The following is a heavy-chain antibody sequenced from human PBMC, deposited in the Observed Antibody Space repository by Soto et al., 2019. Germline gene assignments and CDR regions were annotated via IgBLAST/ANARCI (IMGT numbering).Heavy chain of an antibody. J-gene: IGHJ4*02. V-gene: IGHV3-23*01. CDR3: AKLQNYDILPGPGWDY. CDR2: ISGSGGST. D-gene: IGHD3-9*01. Sequence: GGSLRLSCAASGFTFSSYAMSWVRQAPGKGLEWVSAISGSGGSTYYADSVKGRFTIYRDNSKNTLYRQMNSLRAEDTAVYYCAKLQNYDILPGPGWDYWGQGTLVTVSS. CDR1: GFTFSSYA.